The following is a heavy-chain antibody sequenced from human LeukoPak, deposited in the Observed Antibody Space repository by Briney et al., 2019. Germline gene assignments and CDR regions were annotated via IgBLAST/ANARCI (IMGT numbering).Heavy chain of an antibody. CDR1: GFTFSSYA. Sequence: GGSLRLSCAASGFTFSSYAMSWVRQAPGKGLEWVSAISGGGGSTYYADSVKGRFTISRDNSKNTLYLQMNSLRAEDTAVYYCAKDRRPVPSFLNYWGQGTLVTVSS. D-gene: IGHD3-3*01. CDR2: ISGGGGST. CDR3: AKDRRPVPSFLNY. V-gene: IGHV3-23*01. J-gene: IGHJ4*02.